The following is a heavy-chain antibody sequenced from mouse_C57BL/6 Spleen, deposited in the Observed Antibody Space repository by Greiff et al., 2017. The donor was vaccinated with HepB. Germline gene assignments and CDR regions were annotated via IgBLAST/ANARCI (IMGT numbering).Heavy chain of an antibody. Sequence: QVQLQQPGAELVMPGASVKLSCKASGYTFTSYWMHWVKQRPGQGLEWIGEIDPSDSYTNYNQKFKGKSTLTVDKSSSTAYMQLSSLTSEDSAVYYCARSFTYYYGSSFFDYWGQGTTLTVSS. V-gene: IGHV1-69*01. CDR1: GYTFTSYW. CDR2: IDPSDSYT. CDR3: ARSFTYYYGSSFFDY. D-gene: IGHD1-1*01. J-gene: IGHJ2*01.